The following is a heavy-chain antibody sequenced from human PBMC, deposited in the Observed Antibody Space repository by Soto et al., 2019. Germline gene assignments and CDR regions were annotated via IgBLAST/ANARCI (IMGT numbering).Heavy chain of an antibody. CDR3: AFFFKAEEGIRDTVQVSAFLLNRSSDL. D-gene: IGHD2-15*01. CDR2: ISCSVGST. Sequence: KGLEWVSAISCSVGSTYYADSVKGRFTISRDNPKNTLYLQMNSLRAEDKAVYYCAFFFKAEEGIRDTVQVSAFLLNRSSDL. V-gene: IGHV3-23*01. J-gene: IGHJ2*01.